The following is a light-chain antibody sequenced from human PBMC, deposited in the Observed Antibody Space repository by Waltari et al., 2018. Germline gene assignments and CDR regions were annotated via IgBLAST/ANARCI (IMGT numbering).Light chain of an antibody. Sequence: QSALTQPPSASGSPGPSGTIPCTGTSSDVGGYNYVPWYQQHPGKAPKPMIYEVSKRPSGVPDRFSGSKSGNTASLTVSGLQAEDEADYYCSSYAGSNNFVVFGGGTKLTVL. J-gene: IGLJ2*01. CDR2: EVS. V-gene: IGLV2-8*01. CDR1: SSDVGGYNY. CDR3: SSYAGSNNFVV.